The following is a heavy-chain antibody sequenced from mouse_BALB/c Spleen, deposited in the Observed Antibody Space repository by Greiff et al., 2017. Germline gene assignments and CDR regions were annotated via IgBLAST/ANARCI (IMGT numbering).Heavy chain of an antibody. Sequence: VQLQQSGAELMKPGASVKISCKATGYTFSSYWIEWVKQRPGHGLEWIGEILPGSGSTNYTEKFKGKATFTADTSSNTAYMQLSSLTSEDSAVYYCANYYGSSYYYAMDYWGQGTSVTVSS. V-gene: IGHV1-9*01. J-gene: IGHJ4*01. CDR2: ILPGSGST. CDR1: GYTFSSYW. CDR3: ANYYGSSYYYAMDY. D-gene: IGHD1-1*01.